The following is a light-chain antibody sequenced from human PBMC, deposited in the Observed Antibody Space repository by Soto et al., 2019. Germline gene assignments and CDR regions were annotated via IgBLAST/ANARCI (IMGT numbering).Light chain of an antibody. Sequence: DIQMTQSPSTLSASVGDTVTITCRASQSFSNWLAWYQQKPGKDPKFRIYKASTLESGVPSRFSGRGSGTEFTLTISSLQPDDFATYYCQQYNSYSWTFGQGTKVEIK. J-gene: IGKJ1*01. V-gene: IGKV1-5*03. CDR2: KAS. CDR3: QQYNSYSWT. CDR1: QSFSNW.